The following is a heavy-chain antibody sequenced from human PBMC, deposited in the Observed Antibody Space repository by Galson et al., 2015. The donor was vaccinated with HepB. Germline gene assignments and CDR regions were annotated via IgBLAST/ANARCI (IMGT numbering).Heavy chain of an antibody. D-gene: IGHD5-24*01. CDR1: GFTFSDYY. J-gene: IGHJ4*02. CDR3: AGAWSPRDGYRV. Sequence: SLRLSCAASGFTFSDYYMSWIRQAPGKGLEWVSYISSSSSYTNYADSVKGRFTISRDNAKNSLYLQMNSLRAEDTAVYYCAGAWSPRDGYRVWGQGTLVTVSS. V-gene: IGHV3-11*03. CDR2: ISSSSSYT.